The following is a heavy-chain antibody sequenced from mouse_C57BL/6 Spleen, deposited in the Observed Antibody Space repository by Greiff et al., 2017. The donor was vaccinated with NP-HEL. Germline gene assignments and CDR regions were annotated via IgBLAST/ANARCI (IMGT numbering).Heavy chain of an antibody. D-gene: IGHD3-3*01. CDR1: GYTFTDYE. V-gene: IGHV1-15*01. CDR3: TTARFGAMDY. Sequence: VQLQQSGAELVRPGASVTLSCKASGYTFTDYEMHWVKQTPVHGLEWIGAIDPETGGTAYNQKFKGKAILTADKSSSTAYMELRSLTSEDSAVYYCTTARFGAMDYWGQGTSVTVSS. J-gene: IGHJ4*01. CDR2: IDPETGGT.